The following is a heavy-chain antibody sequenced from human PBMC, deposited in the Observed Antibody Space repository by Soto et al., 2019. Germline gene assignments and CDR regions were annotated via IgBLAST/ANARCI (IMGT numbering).Heavy chain of an antibody. Sequence: GASVKVSCRVSGYTLTELSMHWVRQAPGKGLEWMGGFDPEDGETIYAQKFQGRVTMTEDTSTDTAYMELSSLRSEDTAVYYCATGLLLWFGAGMDVWGQGTTVTVSS. CDR3: ATGLLLWFGAGMDV. CDR2: FDPEDGET. CDR1: GYTLTELS. D-gene: IGHD3-10*01. J-gene: IGHJ6*02. V-gene: IGHV1-24*01.